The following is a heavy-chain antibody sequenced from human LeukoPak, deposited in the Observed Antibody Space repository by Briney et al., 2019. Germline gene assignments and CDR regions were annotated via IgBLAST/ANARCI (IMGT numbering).Heavy chain of an antibody. J-gene: IGHJ6*02. CDR3: ARGDIVATIGFLYYYGMDV. V-gene: IGHV3-21*01. D-gene: IGHD5-12*01. CDR2: TSSSSSYI. CDR1: GFTFSSYS. Sequence: GGSLRLSCAASGFTFSSYSMNWVRQAPGKGLEWVSSTSSSSSYIYYADSVKGRFTISRDNAKNSLYLQMNSLRAEDTAVYYCARGDIVATIGFLYYYGMDVWGQGTTVTVSS.